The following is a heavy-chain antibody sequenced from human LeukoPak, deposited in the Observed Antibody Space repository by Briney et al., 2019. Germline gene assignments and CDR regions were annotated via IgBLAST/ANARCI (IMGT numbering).Heavy chain of an antibody. Sequence: GASVKVSCKASGYTFTGYYMHWVRQAPGQGLEWMGWINPNSGGTNYAQKFQGRVTMTRDTSISTAYMELSGLRSDDTAVYYCARDLDIVVVAAPNWFDPWGQGTLVTVSS. CDR1: GYTFTGYY. CDR2: INPNSGGT. V-gene: IGHV1-2*02. J-gene: IGHJ5*02. D-gene: IGHD2-2*03. CDR3: ARDLDIVVVAAPNWFDP.